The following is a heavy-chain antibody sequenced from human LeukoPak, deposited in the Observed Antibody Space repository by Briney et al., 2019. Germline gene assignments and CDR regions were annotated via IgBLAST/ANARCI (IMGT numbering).Heavy chain of an antibody. V-gene: IGHV3-9*01. CDR1: GFTFDDYA. CDR2: ISWNSGSI. D-gene: IGHD6-13*01. Sequence: GGSLRLSCAASGFTFDDYAMHWVRQAPGKGLEWVSGISWNSGSIGYADSVKGRFTISRDNAKNSLYLQMNSLRAEDTAVYYCARDVGIAAANDYWGQGTLVTVSS. J-gene: IGHJ4*02. CDR3: ARDVGIAAANDY.